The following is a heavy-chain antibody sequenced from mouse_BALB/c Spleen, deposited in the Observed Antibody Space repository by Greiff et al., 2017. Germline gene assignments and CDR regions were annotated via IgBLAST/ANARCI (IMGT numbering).Heavy chain of an antibody. D-gene: IGHD2-10*01. V-gene: IGHV2-5-1*01. Sequence: QVQLQQSGPSLVQPSQCLSITCTASGFSLTSYGVHWVRQSPGKGLEWLGVICRGGSTDYNAAFMSRLSITKDNSKSQVFFIMNSLQADDTAIYYCAKNGLLGELRAMDYWGQGTSVTVSS. CDR3: AKNGLLGELRAMDY. CDR1: GFSLTSYG. J-gene: IGHJ4*01. CDR2: ICRGGST.